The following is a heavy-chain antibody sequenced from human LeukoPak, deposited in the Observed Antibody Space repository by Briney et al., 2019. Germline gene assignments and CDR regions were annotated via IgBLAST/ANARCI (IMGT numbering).Heavy chain of an antibody. J-gene: IGHJ6*03. V-gene: IGHV1-18*01. CDR2: ISAYNGNT. D-gene: IGHD3-22*01. CDR1: GYTFTSFG. CDR3: ARGVPRYYYDSSGYYGYYYYYYMDV. Sequence: ASVTVSCKASGYTFTSFGISWVRQAPGQGLEWMGWISAYNGNTNYAQTLQGRVTMTTDTSTSTAYMELRSLRSDDTAVYYCARGVPRYYYDSSGYYGYYYYYYMDVWGKGTTVTVSS.